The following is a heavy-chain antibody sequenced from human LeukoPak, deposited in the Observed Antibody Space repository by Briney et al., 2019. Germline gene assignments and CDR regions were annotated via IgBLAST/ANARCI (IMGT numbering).Heavy chain of an antibody. CDR3: ARSEVVPAAISYFDY. CDR2: IGAYNGKT. CDR1: GYTFTGYG. D-gene: IGHD2-2*02. Sequence: ASVKVSCKASGYTFTGYGISWVRQAPGQGLEWMGWIGAYNGKTNYAQKLQGRVTMTTDTSTSTAYMELRSLRSDDTAVYYCARSEVVPAAISYFDYWGQGTLVTVSS. V-gene: IGHV1-18*01. J-gene: IGHJ4*02.